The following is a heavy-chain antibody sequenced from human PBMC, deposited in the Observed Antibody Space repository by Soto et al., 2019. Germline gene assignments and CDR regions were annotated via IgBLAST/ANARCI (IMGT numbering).Heavy chain of an antibody. CDR3: AREDYDYVWGSYRYTRFDY. CDR2: IIPILGIA. V-gene: IGHV1-69*02. J-gene: IGHJ4*02. Sequence: QVQLVQSGAEVKKPGSSVKVSCKASGGTFSSYTISWVRQAPGQGLEWMGRIIPILGIANYAQKFQGRVTITADKXXSXAXXELSSLRSEDTAVYYCAREDYDYVWGSYRYTRFDYWGQGTLVTVSS. CDR1: GGTFSSYT. D-gene: IGHD3-16*02.